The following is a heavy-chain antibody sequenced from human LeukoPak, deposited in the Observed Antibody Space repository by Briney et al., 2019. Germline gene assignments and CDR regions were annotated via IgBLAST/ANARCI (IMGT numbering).Heavy chain of an antibody. CDR2: INPNTGVT. CDR3: ARDGEYGSGSYYRGCFDY. J-gene: IGHJ4*02. V-gene: IGHV1-2*02. Sequence: ASVKVSCKASGYSFTAYYMHWVRQAPGQGLEWTGWINPNTGVTNYAQKFQGRVTMTRDTSINTAYMDLNSLRSDDTAVYYCARDGEYGSGSYYRGCFDYWGPGALVTVSS. CDR1: GYSFTAYY. D-gene: IGHD3-10*01.